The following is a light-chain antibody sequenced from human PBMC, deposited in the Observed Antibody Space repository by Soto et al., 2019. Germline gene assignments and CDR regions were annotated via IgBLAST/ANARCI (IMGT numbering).Light chain of an antibody. Sequence: QSALTQPASVSGSPGQSITISCTGTSSDVGDYNYVSWYQQHPGKAPKLMIYEVSNRPSGVSIRFSGSKSGNTASLTISGLQAEDEADYYCSSYTGSTTVVFGGGTKLTVL. CDR1: SSDVGDYNY. CDR3: SSYTGSTTVV. V-gene: IGLV2-14*01. CDR2: EVS. J-gene: IGLJ2*01.